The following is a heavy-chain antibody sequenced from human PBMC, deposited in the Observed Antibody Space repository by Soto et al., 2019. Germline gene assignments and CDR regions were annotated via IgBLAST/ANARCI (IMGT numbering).Heavy chain of an antibody. J-gene: IGHJ4*02. V-gene: IGHV3-30*18. CDR1: GLTFKVYG. CDR2: ILYDGSKK. Sequence: GGPKIHSCTASGLTFKVYGMHWVRQAPGKGLEWVALILYDGSKKYYTDSVKGRFTISRDNSKNTLYLQMNSLTAEDTAVYYCAKGDGRNSVDYWGQGTLVTVFS. CDR3: AKGDGRNSVDY. D-gene: IGHD2-21*01.